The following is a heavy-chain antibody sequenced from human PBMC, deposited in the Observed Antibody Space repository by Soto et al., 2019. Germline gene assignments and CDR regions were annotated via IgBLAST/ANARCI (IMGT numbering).Heavy chain of an antibody. Sequence: RLSCSASGFTFSNYAMSWVRQSPGKGLEWVSGVSSTGTSPYYAGSVQGRFTISRGNSKNMFYLQMKSLRAEDTAIYYCAKARPSGGYYYVEAFDVWGQGTMVTVSS. J-gene: IGHJ3*01. D-gene: IGHD3-22*01. CDR3: AKARPSGGYYYVEAFDV. CDR2: VSSTGTSP. V-gene: IGHV3-23*01. CDR1: GFTFSNYA.